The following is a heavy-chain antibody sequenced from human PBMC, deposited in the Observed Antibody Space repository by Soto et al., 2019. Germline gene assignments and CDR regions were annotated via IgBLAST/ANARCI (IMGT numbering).Heavy chain of an antibody. CDR3: ARLQYPYYYYGMDV. J-gene: IGHJ6*02. D-gene: IGHD4-4*01. CDR1: GFSLITSGVG. V-gene: IGHV2-5*02. CDR2: IYWDDDK. Sequence: QITLKEAGPTLVKPTQTLTLTCSFSGFSLITSGVGVGWIRQPPGKALEWLALIYWDDDKGYSTSLRSRLTITKDTSRNQVVLTMTNMDPADTATYYCARLQYPYYYYGMDVWGQGTTVTVSS.